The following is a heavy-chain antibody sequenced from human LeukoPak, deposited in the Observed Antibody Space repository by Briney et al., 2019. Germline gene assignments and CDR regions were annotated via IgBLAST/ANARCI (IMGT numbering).Heavy chain of an antibody. Sequence: PSETLSLTCTDSGAPINNYNWCCIRQPAGEGLEWIWSIYTRESTNYNPSLKSRLTLSVDTSTNQLSLKLSSVTAKDPAVYYCAGGRYCSADICCGGDAFDIWGQGTMVSVSS. V-gene: IGHV4-4*07. D-gene: IGHD2-15*01. CDR2: IYTREST. J-gene: IGHJ3*02. CDR1: GAPINNYN. CDR3: AGGRYCSADICCGGDAFDI.